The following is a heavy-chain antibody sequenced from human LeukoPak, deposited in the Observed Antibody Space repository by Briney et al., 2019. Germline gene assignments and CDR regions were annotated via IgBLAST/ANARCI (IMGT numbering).Heavy chain of an antibody. J-gene: IGHJ6*03. Sequence: GGSLRLPCAASGFTFSSYGMHWVRQAPGKGLEWVAVISYDGSNKYYADSVKGRFTISRDNSMHTLYLQMNSLRPEDTAVYYCARDRQPIAPYYYMDVWGKGTTVTVSS. CDR2: ISYDGSNK. D-gene: IGHD6-13*01. CDR1: GFTFSSYG. V-gene: IGHV3-30*03. CDR3: ARDRQPIAPYYYMDV.